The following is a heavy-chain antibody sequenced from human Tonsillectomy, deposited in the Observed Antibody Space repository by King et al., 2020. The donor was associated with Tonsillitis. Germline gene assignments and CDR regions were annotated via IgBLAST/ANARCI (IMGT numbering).Heavy chain of an antibody. D-gene: IGHD3-9*01. CDR3: ARNLRYFDWLYAFDI. Sequence: QLQESGPGLVKPSETLSLTCTVSGGSISSYYWSWIRQPPGKGLEWIGYIYYSGSTNYNPSLKSRVTISVDTSKNQFSLKLSSVTAADTAVYYCARNLRYFDWLYAFDIWGQGTMVTVSS. J-gene: IGHJ3*02. CDR1: GGSISSYY. V-gene: IGHV4-59*01. CDR2: IYYSGST.